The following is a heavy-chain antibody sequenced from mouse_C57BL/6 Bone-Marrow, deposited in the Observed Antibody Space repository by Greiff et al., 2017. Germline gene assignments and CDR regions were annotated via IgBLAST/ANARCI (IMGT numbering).Heavy chain of an antibody. CDR1: GYSITSDY. J-gene: IGHJ4*01. CDR3: TLRAFYYYGSTYAMDY. V-gene: IGHV3-8*01. CDR2: ISYSGST. D-gene: IGHD1-1*01. Sequence: EVMLVESGPGLAKPSQTLSLTCSVTGYSITSDYWNWIRKFPGNKLEYMGYISYSGSTYYNPSLKSRISITRDTSKNQYYLQLNSVTTEDTATYYGTLRAFYYYGSTYAMDYWGQGTSVTVSS.